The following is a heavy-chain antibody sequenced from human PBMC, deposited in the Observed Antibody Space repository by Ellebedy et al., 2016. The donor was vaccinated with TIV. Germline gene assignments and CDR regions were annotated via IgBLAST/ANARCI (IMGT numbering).Heavy chain of an antibody. CDR2: ISGSGGST. J-gene: IGHJ4*02. CDR3: AKLAGGIAAAGAPDY. V-gene: IGHV3-23*01. D-gene: IGHD6-13*01. CDR1: GFTFSSYA. Sequence: GESLKISXAASGFTFSSYAMSWVRQAPGKGLEWVSAISGSGGSTYYADSVKGRFTISRDNSKNTLYLQMNSLRAEDTAVYYCAKLAGGIAAAGAPDYWGQGTLVTVSS.